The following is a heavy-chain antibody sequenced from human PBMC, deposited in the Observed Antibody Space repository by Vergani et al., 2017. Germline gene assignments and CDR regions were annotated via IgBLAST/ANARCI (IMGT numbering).Heavy chain of an antibody. CDR3: ARSRPYCTSGSCPAI. V-gene: IGHV4-61*02. CDR1: GESTRSGSHY. J-gene: IGHJ4*02. CDR2: IHTGGST. Sequence: QVKLQESGPGLLKPSQTLSLTCTVSGESTRSGSHYWSWIRQPAGKGPVWIGHIHTGGSTVLNPSFKSRASISVDTSKSQFSLKLNSVTVADTAVYYCARSRPYCTSGSCPAIWGQGTLVTVSS. D-gene: IGHD2-15*01.